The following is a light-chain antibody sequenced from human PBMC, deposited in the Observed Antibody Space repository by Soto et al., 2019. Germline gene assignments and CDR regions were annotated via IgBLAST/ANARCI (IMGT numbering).Light chain of an antibody. CDR1: QSVSSSY. CDR3: QQYGSSPPLT. J-gene: IGKJ4*01. CDR2: GAS. V-gene: IGKV3-20*01. Sequence: EIVLTQSPGTLSLSPGERATLSCWASQSVSSSYLAWYQQKPGQAPRLLIYGASSRATGTPDRFSGSGSGTDFTLTISRLEPEDFAVYYCQQYGSSPPLTFGGGTKVEIK.